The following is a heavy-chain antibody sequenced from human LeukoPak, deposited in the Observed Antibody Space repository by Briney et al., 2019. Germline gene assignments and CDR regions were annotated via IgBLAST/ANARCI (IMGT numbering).Heavy chain of an antibody. D-gene: IGHD5/OR15-5a*01. J-gene: IGHJ3*02. CDR3: ARDKGLPQAFDI. CDR2: ISYSGTP. CDR1: GGPISSYY. Sequence: SETLTLTCTVSGGPISSYYWSWIRQPPGEGLEYIGYISYSGTPSYNPSLKSRDAIAVDTSKNRFSLKLSSVTSADTAVYYCARDKGLPQAFDIWGQGTMVTVSS. V-gene: IGHV4-59*01.